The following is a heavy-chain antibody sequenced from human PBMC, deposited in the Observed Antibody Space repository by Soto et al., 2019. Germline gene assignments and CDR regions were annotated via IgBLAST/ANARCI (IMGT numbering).Heavy chain of an antibody. CDR3: ARHFNTVAGPRPRTNWFDP. Sequence: GKSLKVACQGSGYSFTSYWISWVRQMPGKGLEWMGRIDPSDSYTNYSPSFQGHVTISADKSISTAYLQWSSLKASDTAMYYCARHFNTVAGPRPRTNWFDPWGQGTLVTVSS. CDR2: IDPSDSYT. D-gene: IGHD6-19*01. V-gene: IGHV5-10-1*01. J-gene: IGHJ5*02. CDR1: GYSFTSYW.